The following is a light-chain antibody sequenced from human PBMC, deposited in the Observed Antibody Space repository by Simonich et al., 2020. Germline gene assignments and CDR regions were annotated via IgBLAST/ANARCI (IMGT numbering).Light chain of an antibody. CDR3: MIWHSSAWV. J-gene: IGLJ3*02. CDR1: SGITVDTYR. Sequence: QAVLTQPASLSASPGASASLPCTLRSGITVDTYRIYWYQPKPVSPPQYRLRYKSDSYNQQGSGFPSRFSGSKDASANAGILRISGLQSEDEADYYGMIWHSSAWVFGGGTKLTVL. CDR2: YKSDSYN. V-gene: IGLV5-45*01.